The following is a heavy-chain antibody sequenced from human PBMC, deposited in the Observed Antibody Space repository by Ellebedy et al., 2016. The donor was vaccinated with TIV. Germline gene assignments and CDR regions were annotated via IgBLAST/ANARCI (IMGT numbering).Heavy chain of an antibody. V-gene: IGHV1-46*01. D-gene: IGHD5-12*01. CDR3: ARAYSGYDYFDY. Sequence: ASVKVSXKASGYTFTSYYMHWVRQAPGQGLEWMGIINPSGGSTSYAQKFQGRVTMTRDTSTSTVYMELSSLRSEDTAVYYCARAYSGYDYFDYWGQGTLVTVSS. CDR2: INPSGGST. CDR1: GYTFTSYY. J-gene: IGHJ4*02.